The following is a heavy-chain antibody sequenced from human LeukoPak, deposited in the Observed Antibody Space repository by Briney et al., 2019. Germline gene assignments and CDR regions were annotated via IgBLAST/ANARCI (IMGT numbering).Heavy chain of an antibody. CDR2: K. Sequence: KYYADSVKGRFTISRDNSKNTLYLQMNSLRAEDTAVYYRARDSEGGCDYWGQGALVTVSS. V-gene: IGHV3-30*01. J-gene: IGHJ4*02. D-gene: IGHD6-19*01. CDR3: ARDSEGGCDY.